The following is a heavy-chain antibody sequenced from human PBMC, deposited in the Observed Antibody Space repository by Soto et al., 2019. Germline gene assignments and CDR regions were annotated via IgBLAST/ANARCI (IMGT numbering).Heavy chain of an antibody. CDR1: GGSISSGGYY. J-gene: IGHJ4*02. V-gene: IGHV4-31*03. Sequence: SETLSLTCTVSGGSISSGGYYWSWIRQHPGKGLEWIGYIYYSGSTYYNPSLKSRVTISVDTSKNQLSLKLSSVTAADTAVYYCARVPYSSGCFDYWGQGTLVTVSS. CDR3: ARVPYSSGCFDY. CDR2: IYYSGST. D-gene: IGHD6-19*01.